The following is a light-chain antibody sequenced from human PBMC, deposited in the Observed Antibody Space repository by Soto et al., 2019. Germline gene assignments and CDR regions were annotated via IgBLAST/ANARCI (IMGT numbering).Light chain of an antibody. CDR1: QSVNTRY. Sequence: EIELTQSPGALSLSPGDRATLSCRASQSVNTRYLAWYQQRPGHAPRLLIYAASSRPTGIPDRFSGSGSGTDFTLTIIRLQPEDSATFYCQQYGSSPHTFGQGTKVEIK. J-gene: IGKJ2*01. CDR3: QQYGSSPHT. V-gene: IGKV3-20*01. CDR2: AAS.